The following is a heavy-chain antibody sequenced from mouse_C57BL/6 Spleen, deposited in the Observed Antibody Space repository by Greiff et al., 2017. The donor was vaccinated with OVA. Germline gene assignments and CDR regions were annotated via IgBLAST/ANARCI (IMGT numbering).Heavy chain of an antibody. D-gene: IGHD1-1*01. CDR2: IRSKSNNYAT. CDR3: ASTGGAY. J-gene: IGHJ3*01. CDR1: GFSFNTYA. V-gene: IGHV10-1*01. Sequence: EVMLVESGGGLVQPKGSLKLSCAASGFSFNTYAMNWVRQAPGKGLEWVARIRSKSNNYATYYADSVKDRFTISREYSESMLYLQMNNLKTEDTAMYYCASTGGAYWGQGTLVTVSA.